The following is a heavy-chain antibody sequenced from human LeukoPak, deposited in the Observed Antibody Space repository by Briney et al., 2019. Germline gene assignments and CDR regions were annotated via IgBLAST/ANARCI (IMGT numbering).Heavy chain of an antibody. CDR2: ISGDGGST. CDR1: GFMFHDYA. J-gene: IGHJ4*02. V-gene: IGHV3-43*02. Sequence: PGGSLRLSCAAPGFMFHDYAIHWVRQAPGKGLEWVSLISGDGGSTFYADSVKGRFTISRDNSKNSQYLQMNSLRSDDTALYYCARESESSGWYDYWGQGTLVTVSS. CDR3: ARESESSGWYDY. D-gene: IGHD6-19*01.